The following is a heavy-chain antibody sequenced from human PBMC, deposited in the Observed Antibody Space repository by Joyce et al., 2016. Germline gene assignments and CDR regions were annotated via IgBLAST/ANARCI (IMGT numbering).Heavy chain of an antibody. CDR3: ARGTTSEDY. CDR1: GFTFSSYW. Sequence: EVQLVESGGGLVQPGGSLRLSCAASGFTFSSYWMHWVRQAPGKGLAWVSRITGDGSSTAYAESVKDRFTISRDNAKNTLFLLMNSLRAEDTAVYYCARGTTSEDYWGQGTLVTVSS. J-gene: IGHJ4*02. V-gene: IGHV3-74*01. CDR2: ITGDGSST. D-gene: IGHD1/OR15-1a*01.